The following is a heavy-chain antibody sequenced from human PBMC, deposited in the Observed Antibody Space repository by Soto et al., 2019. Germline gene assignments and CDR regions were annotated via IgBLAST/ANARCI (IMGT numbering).Heavy chain of an antibody. CDR2: IYYSGST. V-gene: IGHV4-31*03. CDR1: GGSIISGGYY. J-gene: IGHJ4*02. Sequence: TLSLTCTVSGGSIISGGYYWIWIRQHPGKGLEWIGYIYYSGSTYYNPSLKSRVTISVDTSKNQFSLKLSSVTAADTAVYYCARRGSSGPLDYWGQGTLVTVSS. CDR3: ARRGSSGPLDY. D-gene: IGHD5-12*01.